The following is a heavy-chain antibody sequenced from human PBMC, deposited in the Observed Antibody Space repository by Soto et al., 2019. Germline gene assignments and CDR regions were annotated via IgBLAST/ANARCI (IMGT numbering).Heavy chain of an antibody. V-gene: IGHV1-2*02. Sequence: ASVKVSCKSSGYAFTGYYIHWVRQAPGQGLEWMGWINPNSGDTNYAQKFQGRVTMTRDTSFSTAYMEVSSLRSDDTAVYYCATRYSYVHFWGQGTLVTVSS. CDR2: INPNSGDT. CDR3: ATRYSYVHF. J-gene: IGHJ4*02. D-gene: IGHD5-18*01. CDR1: GYAFTGYY.